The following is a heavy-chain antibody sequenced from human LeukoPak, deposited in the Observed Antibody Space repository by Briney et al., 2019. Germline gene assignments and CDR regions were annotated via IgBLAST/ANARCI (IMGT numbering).Heavy chain of an antibody. CDR1: GFTFSSYG. J-gene: IGHJ4*02. CDR3: AREKYGGAFDY. CDR2: IWSDGGNK. Sequence: GGSLRLSCAASGFTFSSYGLHWVRQAPGKGLEWVAVIWSDGGNKYYADSVKGRFTISRDNSKNTLYLQMNSLRAEDTAVYYCAREKYGGAFDYWGQGTLVTVSS. V-gene: IGHV3-33*01. D-gene: IGHD4-23*01.